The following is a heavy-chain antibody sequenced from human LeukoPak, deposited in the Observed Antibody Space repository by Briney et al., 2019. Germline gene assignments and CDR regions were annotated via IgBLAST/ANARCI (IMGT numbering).Heavy chain of an antibody. CDR3: ARGPNSNWSGLDF. D-gene: IGHD6-6*01. CDR2: IRPTGSTT. CDR1: GFSYSGHW. V-gene: IGHV3-74*01. J-gene: IGHJ4*02. Sequence: GGSLRLSCTASGFSYSGHWMHWARQLPGKGLVWVSRIRPTGSTTSYADSVKSRFTVSRDNAKNTLYQQVNNLRAEDTAVYYCARGPNSNWSGLDFWGQGTLLTVSS.